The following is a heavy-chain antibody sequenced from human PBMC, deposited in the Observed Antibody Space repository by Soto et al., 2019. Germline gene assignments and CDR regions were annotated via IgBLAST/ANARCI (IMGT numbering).Heavy chain of an antibody. D-gene: IGHD3-9*01. CDR2: TYYRSKWYN. J-gene: IGHJ6*02. V-gene: IGHV6-1*01. CDR1: GDSVSSNSAA. Sequence: SQTLSLTCAISGDSVSSNSAAWNWIRQSPSRGLEWLGRTYYRSKWYNDYAVSVTSRITINPDTSKNQFSLQLNSVTPEDTAVYYCARDILTGYYMEDYYYGMDVSGQGTTVTVSS. CDR3: ARDILTGYYMEDYYYGMDV.